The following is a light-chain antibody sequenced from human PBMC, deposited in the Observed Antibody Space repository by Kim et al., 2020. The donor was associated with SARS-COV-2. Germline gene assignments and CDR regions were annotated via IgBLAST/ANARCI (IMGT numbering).Light chain of an antibody. J-gene: IGLJ1*01. CDR2: QDS. CDR1: KLGDKY. Sequence: GSPGQTASITCSGDKLGDKYACWYQQKPGQSPVLVIYQDSKRPSGIPERFSGSNSGNTATLTISGTQAMDEADYYCQAWDSSTSVFGTGTKVTVL. V-gene: IGLV3-1*01. CDR3: QAWDSSTSV.